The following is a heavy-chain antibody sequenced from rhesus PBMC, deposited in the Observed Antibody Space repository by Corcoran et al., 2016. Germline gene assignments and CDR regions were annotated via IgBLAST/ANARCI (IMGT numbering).Heavy chain of an antibody. D-gene: IGHD6-25*01. Sequence: QLQLQESGPGLVKPSETLSLTCAVSGGSISSNYWSWIRQPPGKGLEWIGRISGSGGSTDYNPSLKSRVTISTDTSKNQFSLKLSSVTAADTAVYYCARGESGSWNARGYGLDSGGQGVVVTVSS. CDR3: ARGESGSWNARGYGLDS. CDR1: GGSISSNY. V-gene: IGHV4-173*01. J-gene: IGHJ6*01. CDR2: ISGSGGST.